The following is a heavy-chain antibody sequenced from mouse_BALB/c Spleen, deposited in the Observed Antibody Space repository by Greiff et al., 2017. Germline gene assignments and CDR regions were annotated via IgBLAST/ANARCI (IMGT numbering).Heavy chain of an antibody. CDR1: GFNIKDYY. V-gene: IGHV14-4*02. Sequence: VQLQQSGAELVRPGASVKLSCTASGFNIKDYYMHWVKQRPEQGLEWIGWIDPENGDTEYAPKFQGKATMTADKSSNTAYLQLSSLTSEDTAVYYCNVAYAMDYWGPGTSVTVSS. J-gene: IGHJ4*01. CDR2: IDPENGDT. CDR3: NVAYAMDY.